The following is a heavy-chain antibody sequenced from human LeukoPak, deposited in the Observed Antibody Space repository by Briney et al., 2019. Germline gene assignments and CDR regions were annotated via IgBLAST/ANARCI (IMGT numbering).Heavy chain of an antibody. CDR3: AKDTGGFDP. CDR2: ISRNSGSI. V-gene: IGHV3-9*03. J-gene: IGHJ5*02. CDR1: GFTFDDYA. Sequence: GGSLRLSCAASGFTFDDYAMHWVRQAPGKGLEWVSGISRNSGSIGYADSVKGRFTISRDNAKNSLYLQMNSLRAEDMALYYCAKDTGGFDPWGQGTLVTVSS.